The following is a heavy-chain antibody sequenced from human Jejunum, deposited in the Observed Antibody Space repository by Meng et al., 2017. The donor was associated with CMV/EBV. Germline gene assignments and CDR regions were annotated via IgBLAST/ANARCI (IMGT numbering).Heavy chain of an antibody. Sequence: SGYPFTGYYVHWVRQAPGQGLEWLGWLTPNSGDTTYAQQFQGRVTMTRDTSISTAYMELSRLRSDDTAVYYCATSSSGFDFWTDYWGQGTLGTVSS. CDR1: GYPFTGYY. J-gene: IGHJ4*02. V-gene: IGHV1-2*02. CDR3: ATSSSGFDFWTDY. CDR2: LTPNSGDT. D-gene: IGHD5-12*01.